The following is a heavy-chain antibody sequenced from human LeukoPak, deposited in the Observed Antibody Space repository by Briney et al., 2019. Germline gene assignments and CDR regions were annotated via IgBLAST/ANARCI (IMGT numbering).Heavy chain of an antibody. J-gene: IGHJ4*02. CDR3: ARGSFDY. D-gene: IGHD3-10*01. CDR2: IYTSGST. V-gene: IGHV4-61*02. CDR1: GGSISSGSYY. Sequence: PSETLSLTCTVSGGSISSGSYYWSWIRQPAGKGLEWIGRIYTSGSTNYNPSLKSRVTISVDTSKNQFSLKLSSVTAADTAVYYCARGSFDYWGQGTLVTVSS.